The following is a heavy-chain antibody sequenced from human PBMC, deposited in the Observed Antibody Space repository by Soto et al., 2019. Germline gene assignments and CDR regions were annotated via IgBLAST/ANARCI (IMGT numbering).Heavy chain of an antibody. CDR1: GDSVTTGGYF. D-gene: IGHD2-15*01. CDR3: VANVCSGGGCYGRDY. Sequence: QVHLRESGPGLVKPSQTLSLRCAVSGDSVTTGGYFWNWVRQNPETGLEWLGYISHLGSPYYNPSLKGRVTISLDTSQNQISLNLISLAGADSAIYYCVANVCSGGGCYGRDYWGQGTLVSVSS. J-gene: IGHJ4*02. V-gene: IGHV4-31*02. CDR2: ISHLGSP.